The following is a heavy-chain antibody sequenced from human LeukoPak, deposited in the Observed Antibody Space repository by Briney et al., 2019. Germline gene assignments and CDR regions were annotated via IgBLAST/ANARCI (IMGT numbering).Heavy chain of an antibody. CDR3: AKDATRITMIVVAGGYFDL. CDR1: GFTFSSYA. CDR2: ISYDGSNK. V-gene: IGHV3-30-3*01. Sequence: GGSLRLSCAASGFTFSSYAMHWVRQAPGKGLEWVAVISYDGSNKYYADSVKGRFTISRDNSKNTLYLQMNSLRVEDTAVYHCAKDATRITMIVVAGGYFDLWGRGTLVTVSS. D-gene: IGHD3-22*01. J-gene: IGHJ2*01.